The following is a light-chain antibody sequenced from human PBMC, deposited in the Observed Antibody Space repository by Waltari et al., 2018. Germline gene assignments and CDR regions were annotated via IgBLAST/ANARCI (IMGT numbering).Light chain of an antibody. CDR1: NIGSRS. J-gene: IGLJ3*02. V-gene: IGLV3-21*02. Sequence: SSVLTQAPSVPVAPGQTATVTCGGDNIGSRSVHWYQQKPGRAPVLVVYLDRDRPSGIPERFSGSKSGNAATLTISRVEAGDEADYYCHVWDANTVMFGGGTKLTVL. CDR2: LDR. CDR3: HVWDANTVM.